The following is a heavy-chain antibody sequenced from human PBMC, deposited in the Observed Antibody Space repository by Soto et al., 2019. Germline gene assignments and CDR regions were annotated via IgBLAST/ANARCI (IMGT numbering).Heavy chain of an antibody. J-gene: IGHJ4*02. Sequence: PSETLSLTCTVSGGSISSGGYYWSWIRQPAGKGLEWIGRIYTSGSTDYNPSLKSRVTMSVDTSKNQFSLKLSSVTAADTAVYYCARAGSAHSWYFDYWGQGTLVTVSS. CDR3: ARAGSAHSWYFDY. V-gene: IGHV4-61*02. D-gene: IGHD6-13*01. CDR1: GGSISSGGYY. CDR2: IYTSGST.